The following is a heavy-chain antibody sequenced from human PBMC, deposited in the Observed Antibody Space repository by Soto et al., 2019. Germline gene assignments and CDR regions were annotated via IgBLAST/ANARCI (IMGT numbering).Heavy chain of an antibody. CDR2: IYNSGST. CDR3: ARQGGYGSGNHFDY. V-gene: IGHV4-31*01. D-gene: IGHD3-10*01. Sequence: QVQLQVSGPGLVRPSQTLSLTCTVSGGSISRGGYYWNWIRQHPGKGLEWIGYIYNSGSTNYNPSLKSLLTISVDTSKIHFSLKLSSVTAADTAVYYCARQGGYGSGNHFDYWGQGSLVTVSS. J-gene: IGHJ4*02. CDR1: GGSISRGGYY.